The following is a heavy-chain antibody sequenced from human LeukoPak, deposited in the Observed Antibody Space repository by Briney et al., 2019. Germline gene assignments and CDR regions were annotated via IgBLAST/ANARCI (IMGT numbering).Heavy chain of an antibody. CDR2: IFPGDSDT. D-gene: IGHD3-16*01. CDR3: ARRIFGGGGYAFDI. J-gene: IGHJ3*02. CDR1: GYSFTSYW. V-gene: IGHV5-51*01. Sequence: GESLKISCKGSGYSFTSYWIGWVRQMPGKGLEWMGIIFPGDSDTRYSPSFEGQVTISADRSNNTAYLQWRSLEASDTAIYYCARRIFGGGGYAFDIWGQGTVVTVSS.